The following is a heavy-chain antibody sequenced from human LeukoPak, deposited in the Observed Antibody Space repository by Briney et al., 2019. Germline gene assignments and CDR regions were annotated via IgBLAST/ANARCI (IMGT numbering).Heavy chain of an antibody. CDR1: GGSISSGGYY. CDR3: ARGGYSYGNFDY. CDR2: IYYSGST. J-gene: IGHJ4*02. V-gene: IGHV4-31*03. Sequence: PSETLSLTCTVSGGSISSGGYYWSWIRQHPGKGLEWIGYIYYSGSTYYNPSLKSRVTISVDRSKNQFSLKLSSVTAADTAVYYCARGGYSYGNFDYWGQGTLVTVSS. D-gene: IGHD5-18*01.